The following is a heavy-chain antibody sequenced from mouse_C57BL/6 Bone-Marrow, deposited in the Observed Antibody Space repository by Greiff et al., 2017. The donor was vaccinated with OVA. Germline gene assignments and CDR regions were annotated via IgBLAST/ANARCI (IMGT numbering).Heavy chain of an antibody. CDR3: ARKGDGREHYYAMDY. CDR2: IWTGGGT. D-gene: IGHD1-1*01. V-gene: IGHV2-9-1*01. J-gene: IGHJ4*01. Sequence: QVQLKESGPGLVAPSQSLSITCTVSGFSLTSYAISWVRQPPGKGLEWLGVIWTGGGTNYNSALKSRLSISKDNSKRKVFFIMISLHTDDTARYYSARKGDGREHYYAMDYWGQGTSVTVSS. CDR1: GFSLTSYA.